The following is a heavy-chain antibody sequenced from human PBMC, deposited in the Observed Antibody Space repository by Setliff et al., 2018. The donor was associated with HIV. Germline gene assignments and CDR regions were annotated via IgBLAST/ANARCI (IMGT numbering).Heavy chain of an antibody. D-gene: IGHD1-26*01. V-gene: IGHV5-51*01. J-gene: IGHJ4*02. CDR1: GYSFPTYW. Sequence: GESLKISCKGSGYSFPTYWIAWVRQMPGRGLEVMGLIYPDDSDARYNPSFQGQVTISADKSISTAYLQWSSLTADDTAVYYCARDSGTTMGASGPGYWGQGTLVTVSS. CDR3: ARDSGTTMGASGPGY. CDR2: IYPDDSDA.